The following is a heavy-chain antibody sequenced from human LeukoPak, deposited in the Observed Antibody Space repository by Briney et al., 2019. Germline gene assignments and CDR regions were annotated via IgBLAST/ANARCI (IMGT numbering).Heavy chain of an antibody. D-gene: IGHD3-22*01. CDR1: GFTFISYA. J-gene: IGHJ4*02. Sequence: GGSLRLSCAASGFTFISYAMHWVRQAPGKGLEWVALIRYDGSNKYYADSVKGRFTISRDNSKNTLYLQMNSLRAEDTAVYYCAKVGTGSGYHRFDYWGQGTLVTVSS. CDR3: AKVGTGSGYHRFDY. V-gene: IGHV3-30*02. CDR2: IRYDGSNK.